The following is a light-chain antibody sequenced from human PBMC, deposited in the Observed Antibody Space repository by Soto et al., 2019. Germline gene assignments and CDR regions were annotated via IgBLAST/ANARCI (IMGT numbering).Light chain of an antibody. CDR1: QSVNIN. V-gene: IGKV3-15*01. J-gene: IGKJ5*01. CDR3: QQYNNWPIT. Sequence: EVVLTQSPATLSVSPGERATLSCRASQSVNINLAWYQQKPGQAPYLLIYTASTRVTGVPARFSGSGSGTEFTLTISTLQSEDFTVYYCQQYNNWPITFGQGTRLEIK. CDR2: TAS.